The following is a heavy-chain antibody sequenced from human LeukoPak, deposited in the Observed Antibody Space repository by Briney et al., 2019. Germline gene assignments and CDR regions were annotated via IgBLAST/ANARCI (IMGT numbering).Heavy chain of an antibody. Sequence: KTGGSLRLSCAASGFTFSSYSMNWVRQAPGKGLEWVSSISSSSSYIYYADSVKGRFTISRDNAKNSLYLQMNSLRAEDTAVYYCARDYYDSSGYSGAFDIWGQGTMVTVSS. J-gene: IGHJ3*02. CDR2: ISSSSSYI. CDR1: GFTFSSYS. D-gene: IGHD3-22*01. V-gene: IGHV3-21*01. CDR3: ARDYYDSSGYSGAFDI.